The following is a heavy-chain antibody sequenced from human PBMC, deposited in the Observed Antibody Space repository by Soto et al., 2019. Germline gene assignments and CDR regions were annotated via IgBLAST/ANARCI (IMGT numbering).Heavy chain of an antibody. CDR1: GGSISSSSYY. CDR3: ARTIVLMVYAIPYNWFDP. CDR2: IYYSGST. Sequence: QLQLQESGPGLVKPSETLSLTCTVSGGSISSSSYYWGWIRQPPGKGLEWIGSIYYSGSTYYNPSLKSRVTIYVDTSKNQFSLKLSSVTAADTAVYYCARTIVLMVYAIPYNWFDPWGQGTLVTVSS. D-gene: IGHD2-8*01. J-gene: IGHJ5*02. V-gene: IGHV4-39*01.